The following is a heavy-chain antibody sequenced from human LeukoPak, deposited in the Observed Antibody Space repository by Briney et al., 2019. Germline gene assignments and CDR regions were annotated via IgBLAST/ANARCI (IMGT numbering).Heavy chain of an antibody. D-gene: IGHD3-22*01. V-gene: IGHV4-34*01. CDR1: GGSFSGYY. Sequence: SETLSLTCAVYGGSFSGYYWSWIRQPPGKGLEWIGEINHSGSTNYNPSLKSRVTISVDTSKNQSSLKLSSVTAADTAVYYCARRSSGYSPVQDWGQGTLVTVSS. J-gene: IGHJ4*02. CDR2: INHSGST. CDR3: ARRSSGYSPVQD.